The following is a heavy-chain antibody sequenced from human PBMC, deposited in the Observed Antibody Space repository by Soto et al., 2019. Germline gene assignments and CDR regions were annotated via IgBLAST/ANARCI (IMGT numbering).Heavy chain of an antibody. V-gene: IGHV3-74*01. CDR3: SRNYDTSGYDTSGYTVLAY. D-gene: IGHD3-22*01. CDR2: TRNDDSRT. Sequence: GGSLRLSCAASGFTFSSYWMHWVRQAPGKGLEWVAQTRNDDSRTNYADSVKGRFTVSRDNAKNTLYLQMNSLRAEDTAVYYCSRNYDTSGYDTSGYTVLAYWGQGTLVTVSS. J-gene: IGHJ4*02. CDR1: GFTFSSYW.